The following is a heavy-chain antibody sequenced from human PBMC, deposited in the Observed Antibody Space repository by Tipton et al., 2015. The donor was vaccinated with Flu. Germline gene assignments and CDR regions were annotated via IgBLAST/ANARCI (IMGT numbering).Heavy chain of an antibody. CDR1: GGSFSGYY. D-gene: IGHD2-15*01. CDR3: ARYCSGGSCYLNWFDP. Sequence: TLSLTCAVYGGSFSGYYWSWIRQPPGKGLEWIGEINHSGSTNYNPSLKSRVTISVDTSKNQFSLKLSSVTAADTAVYYCARYCSGGSCYLNWFDPWGQGTLVTVSS. V-gene: IGHV4-34*01. CDR2: INHSGST. J-gene: IGHJ5*02.